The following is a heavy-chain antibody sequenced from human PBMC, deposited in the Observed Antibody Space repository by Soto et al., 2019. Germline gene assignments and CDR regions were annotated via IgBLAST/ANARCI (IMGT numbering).Heavy chain of an antibody. V-gene: IGHV3-15*01. D-gene: IGHD4-17*01. CDR1: GFTFSNAW. CDR2: IKGKTDGGTT. J-gene: IGHJ4*02. Sequence: PGGSLRLSCAASGFTFSNAWMNWVRQAPGKGLEWVARIKGKTDGGTTDYAAPVKGRFTISRDDSKNTLYLQMYSLKIEDTAVYYCTAGFDYGDYPLFDYWGQGTLVTSPQ. CDR3: TAGFDYGDYPLFDY.